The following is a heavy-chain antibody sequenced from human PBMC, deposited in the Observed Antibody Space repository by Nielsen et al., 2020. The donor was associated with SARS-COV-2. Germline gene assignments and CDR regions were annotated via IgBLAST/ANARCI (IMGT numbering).Heavy chain of an antibody. CDR1: GFTFSSYA. Sequence: GESLKISCAASGFTFSSYAMSWVRQAPGKGLEWVSAISGSGGSTYYADSVKGRFTISRDNSKNTLYLQMNSLKTEDTAVYYCTTRLNYYGSGSQSRYNWFDPWGQGTLVTVSS. D-gene: IGHD3-10*01. CDR2: ISGSGGST. CDR3: TTRLNYYGSGSQSRYNWFDP. J-gene: IGHJ5*02. V-gene: IGHV3-23*01.